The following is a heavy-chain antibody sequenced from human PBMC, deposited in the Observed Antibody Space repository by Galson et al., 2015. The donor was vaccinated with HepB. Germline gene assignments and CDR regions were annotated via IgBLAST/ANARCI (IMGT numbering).Heavy chain of an antibody. V-gene: IGHV1-69*02. CDR1: GGTFSSYT. CDR3: ARRGTAMAKDAFDI. J-gene: IGHJ3*02. CDR2: IIPILGIA. D-gene: IGHD5-18*01. Sequence: SVKVSCKASGGTFSSYTISWVRQAPGQGLEWMGRIIPILGIANYAQKFQGRVTITADKSTSTAYMELSSLRSEDTAVYYCARRGTAMAKDAFDIWGQGTMVTVSS.